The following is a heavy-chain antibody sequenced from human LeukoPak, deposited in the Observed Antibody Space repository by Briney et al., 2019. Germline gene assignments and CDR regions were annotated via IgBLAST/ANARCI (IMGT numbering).Heavy chain of an antibody. CDR2: IYPGDSDT. V-gene: IGHV5-51*01. CDR3: ARIGDKYSSGWYPSTVIDY. J-gene: IGHJ4*02. D-gene: IGHD6-19*01. CDR1: GYSFTSYW. Sequence: GESLKISCKGSGYSFTSYWIGWVRQMPGKGLEWMGIIYPGDSDTRYSPSFQGQVTISADKSISTAYLQWSSLKASDTAMYYCARIGDKYSSGWYPSTVIDYWGQGTLVTVSS.